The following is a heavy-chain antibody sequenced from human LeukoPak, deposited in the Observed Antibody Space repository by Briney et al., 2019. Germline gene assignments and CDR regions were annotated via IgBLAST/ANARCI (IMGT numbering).Heavy chain of an antibody. CDR2: ISYDGSFV. V-gene: IGHV3-30*18. CDR1: GSTLKPYG. D-gene: IGHD1-14*01. J-gene: IGHJ4*02. Sequence: GGSLRLSCEASGSTLKPYGMHWARQAPGKGLEWVSFISYDGSFVNYADSVKGRFSIYRDNSKNTLYLQMNSLRDEDTAVYYCAKDFAPWAGLPRGSLDSWGQGTLVTVSS. CDR3: AKDFAPWAGLPRGSLDS.